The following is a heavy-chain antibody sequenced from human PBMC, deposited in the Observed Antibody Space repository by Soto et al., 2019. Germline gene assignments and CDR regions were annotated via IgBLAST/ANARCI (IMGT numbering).Heavy chain of an antibody. CDR2: IIPIFGTA. CDR1: GGTFSSYA. CDR3: AVNYYGSGSYSPY. Sequence: EASVKVSCKASGGTFSSYAISWVRQAPGQGLEWMGGIIPIFGTANYAQKFQGRVTITADESTSTAYMELSSLRSEDTAVYYCAVNYYGSGSYSPYWGQGTLVTVSS. J-gene: IGHJ4*02. D-gene: IGHD3-10*01. V-gene: IGHV1-69*13.